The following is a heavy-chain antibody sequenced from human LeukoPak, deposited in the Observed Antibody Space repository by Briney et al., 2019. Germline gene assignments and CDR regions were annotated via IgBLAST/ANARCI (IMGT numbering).Heavy chain of an antibody. Sequence: ASVKVPCKASGGTFISYAISWVRQAPGQGREWMGRIIPILGIANYAQKFQGRVTINADKSTSTAYMELSSLRSEDTAVYYCARAHTRIVVITGHDDAFDIWGQGTMVTVSS. CDR3: ARAHTRIVVITGHDDAFDI. J-gene: IGHJ3*02. V-gene: IGHV1-69*04. CDR2: IIPILGIA. CDR1: GGTFISYA. D-gene: IGHD3-22*01.